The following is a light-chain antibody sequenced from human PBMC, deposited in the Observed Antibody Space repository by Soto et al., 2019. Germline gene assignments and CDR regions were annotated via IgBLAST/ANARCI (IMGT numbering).Light chain of an antibody. CDR2: GAS. Sequence: EIVLTQSPGTLSLSPGERATLSCRASQSISSSYLAWYQQIPGQAPRLLIYGASNRATGIPDRFSGSGSGTDFTLTISRLEPEDIAVYYCQQYGSSLTWTFGQGTKVEIK. CDR1: QSISSSY. J-gene: IGKJ1*01. CDR3: QQYGSSLTWT. V-gene: IGKV3-20*01.